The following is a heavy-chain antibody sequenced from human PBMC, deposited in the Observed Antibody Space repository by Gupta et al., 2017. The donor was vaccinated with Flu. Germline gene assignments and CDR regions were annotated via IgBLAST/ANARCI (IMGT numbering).Heavy chain of an antibody. J-gene: IGHJ6*02. CDR2: ISGSDGST. CDR1: GFTFSSYA. V-gene: IGHV3-23*01. CDR3: AKGIAAAGSSYYGMDV. D-gene: IGHD6-13*01. Sequence: EVQLLESGGGLVQPGGSLRLSCAASGFTFSSYAMSGVRQAPGKGLEWVSTISGSDGSTYYADSVRGRFTISRDSSKNTLYVQMNSLRAEDTAVYYCAKGIAAAGSSYYGMDVWGQGTTVTVSS.